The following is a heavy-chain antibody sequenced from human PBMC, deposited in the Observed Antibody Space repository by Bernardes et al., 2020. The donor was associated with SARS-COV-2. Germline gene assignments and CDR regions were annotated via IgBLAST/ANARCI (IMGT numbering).Heavy chain of an antibody. CDR2: IYSDGRT. CDR1: GFTVSIYF. Sequence: GSLRLSCAASGFTVSIYFISWVRQAPGKGLEWVSVIYSDGRTYYADSVKGRFTISRDNSKNTLYLQMNSLRPEDTAVYYCARAGSWGHYAFDIWGQGTMVTVSS. CDR3: ARAGSWGHYAFDI. V-gene: IGHV3-66*01. D-gene: IGHD3-16*01. J-gene: IGHJ3*02.